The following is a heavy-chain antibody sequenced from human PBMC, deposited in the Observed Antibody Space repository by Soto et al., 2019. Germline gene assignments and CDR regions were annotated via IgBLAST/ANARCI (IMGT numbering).Heavy chain of an antibody. J-gene: IGHJ4*02. V-gene: IGHV3-23*01. Sequence: GGSLRLSCAASGFSFVNYAMNWVRQAPGKGLEWVSGLSGSGTSTYYADSVRGRFTISRDNSRDTLFLQMNSLTADDTAVYYCAKATTNGGWFNPFDSWGQGALVTVS. CDR2: LSGSGTST. D-gene: IGHD6-19*01. CDR3: AKATTNGGWFNPFDS. CDR1: GFSFVNYA.